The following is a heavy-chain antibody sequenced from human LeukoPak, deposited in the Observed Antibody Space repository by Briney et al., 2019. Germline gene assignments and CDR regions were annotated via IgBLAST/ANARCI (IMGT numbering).Heavy chain of an antibody. Sequence: GGSLRLSCATSGFTFSSYTMTWVRQAPGKGLEWVSTIIGSGGRTYNADSVKGRFTISRDNSKNTLYLQMNSLRAEDTAVHYCAKASSDSSGWSYYWGQGTLVTVSS. D-gene: IGHD6-19*01. V-gene: IGHV3-23*01. CDR2: IIGSGGRT. CDR1: GFTFSSYT. CDR3: AKASSDSSGWSYY. J-gene: IGHJ4*02.